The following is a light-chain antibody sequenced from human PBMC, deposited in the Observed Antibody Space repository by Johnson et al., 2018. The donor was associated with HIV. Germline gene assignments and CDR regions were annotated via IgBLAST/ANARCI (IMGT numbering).Light chain of an antibody. Sequence: QSVLTQPPSVSAAPGQKVTISCSGSSSNIGNNYVSWYQHLPRTAPKLLIYDNDKRPSGIPDRFSGSKSGTSATLGITGLQTGDEADYYCGTWDSSLSVPYVFGTGTKVTVL. J-gene: IGLJ1*01. CDR1: SSNIGNNY. CDR3: GTWDSSLSVPYV. V-gene: IGLV1-51*01. CDR2: DND.